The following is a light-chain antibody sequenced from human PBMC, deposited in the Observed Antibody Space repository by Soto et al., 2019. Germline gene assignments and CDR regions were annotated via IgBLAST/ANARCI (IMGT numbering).Light chain of an antibody. CDR2: EVS. CDR3: FSYTSSGTYV. J-gene: IGLJ1*01. V-gene: IGLV2-14*01. Sequence: QSVLTQPASVSGSPGQSITISCTGTSSDVGNYKYVSWYQQHPGKAPKLMIYEVSNRPSGVSNRFSGSKSGTTASLTISGLQAEDETDYYCFSYTSSGTYVFGTGTKFTVL. CDR1: SSDVGNYKY.